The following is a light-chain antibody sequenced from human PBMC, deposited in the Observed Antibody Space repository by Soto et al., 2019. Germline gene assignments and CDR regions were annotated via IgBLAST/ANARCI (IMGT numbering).Light chain of an antibody. J-gene: IGLJ3*02. Sequence: QSVLTQPASVSGSPGQSITISCAGSSRNIGTYDLVSWYQQHPGIAPKIIIYEVTKRPSGVSNRFSASKSGNTASLTISGLQAEDEADSYCCSYSCANTCSLWVFGGGTKLTVL. CDR1: SRNIGTYDL. CDR3: CSYSCANTCSLWV. V-gene: IGLV2-23*02. CDR2: EVT.